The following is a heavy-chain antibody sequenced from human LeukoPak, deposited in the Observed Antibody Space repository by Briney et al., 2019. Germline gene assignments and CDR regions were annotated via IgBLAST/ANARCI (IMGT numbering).Heavy chain of an antibody. D-gene: IGHD6-19*01. CDR2: IFYGGGT. Sequence: SETLSLTCTVSGGSVSSSTYYWGWVRQPPGKGLEWIGSIFYGGGTYYNPSLESRVAISADMSKNQISLKLTSVTGADTAVYYCAGERGEEYSSGWYKTNYFYNWGQGIRVTVSS. J-gene: IGHJ4*02. V-gene: IGHV4-39*07. CDR3: AGERGEEYSSGWYKTNYFYN. CDR1: GGSVSSSTYY.